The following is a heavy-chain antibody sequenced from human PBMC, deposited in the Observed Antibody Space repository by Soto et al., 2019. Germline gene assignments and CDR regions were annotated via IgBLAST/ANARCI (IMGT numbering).Heavy chain of an antibody. CDR3: TPYYYDSSGYYGGFDY. V-gene: IGHV3-15*01. Sequence: GESLKISCAASGFTFSNAWMSWVRQAPGKGLEWVGRIKSKTDGGTTDYAAPVKGRFTISRDDSKNTLYLQMNSLKTEDTAVYYCTPYYYDSSGYYGGFDYWGQGTLVTVSS. CDR1: GFTFSNAW. J-gene: IGHJ4*02. CDR2: IKSKTDGGTT. D-gene: IGHD3-22*01.